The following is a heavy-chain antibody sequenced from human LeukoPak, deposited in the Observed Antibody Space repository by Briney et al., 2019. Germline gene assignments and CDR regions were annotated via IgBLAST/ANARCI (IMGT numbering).Heavy chain of an antibody. CDR2: ISDSGDAT. V-gene: IGHV3-23*01. D-gene: IGHD5-18*01. J-gene: IGHJ4*02. Sequence: GGSLRLSCAASGFTFSQYGMNWVRHVSGKGLEWVSVISDSGDATFYADSVKGRFTISRDDSKNTLYLQMNSLRAEDTAVYYCAKDGGYMKPFDYWGQGILVTVSS. CDR1: GFTFSQYG. CDR3: AKDGGYMKPFDY.